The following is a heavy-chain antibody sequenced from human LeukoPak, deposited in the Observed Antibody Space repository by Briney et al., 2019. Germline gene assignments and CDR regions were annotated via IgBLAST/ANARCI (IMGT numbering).Heavy chain of an antibody. CDR2: ISSSSSYI. J-gene: IGHJ4*02. Sequence: GGSLRLSCAASGFTFSSYSINWVRQAPGRGLEGGSCISSSSSYIYYADSVKGRFTISRDNAKNSLYLQMNSLRVADTAVYYCARAHNWKYGTFDYWGQGTLVTVSS. D-gene: IGHD1-7*01. CDR1: GFTFSSYS. CDR3: ARAHNWKYGTFDY. V-gene: IGHV3-21*01.